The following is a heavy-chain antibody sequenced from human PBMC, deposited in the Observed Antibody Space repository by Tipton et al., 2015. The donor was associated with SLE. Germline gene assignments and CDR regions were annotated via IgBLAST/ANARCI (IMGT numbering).Heavy chain of an antibody. Sequence: GLVKPSETLSLSCAVYGGSFSGYYWSWVRQSPLKGLEWIGQIIQSGGTKYNPSLKSRVTISVDTSKNQVSLNLTSVTAADTAVYYCARGAMVRGIIITWFDPWGQGTLVTVSS. D-gene: IGHD3-10*01. CDR3: ARGAMVRGIIITWFDP. V-gene: IGHV4-34*01. CDR1: GGSFSGYY. CDR2: IIQSGGT. J-gene: IGHJ5*02.